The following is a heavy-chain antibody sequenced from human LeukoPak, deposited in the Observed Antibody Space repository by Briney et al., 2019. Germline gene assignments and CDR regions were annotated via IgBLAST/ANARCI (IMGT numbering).Heavy chain of an antibody. J-gene: IGHJ5*02. D-gene: IGHD5-18*01. V-gene: IGHV3-9*01. Sequence: SSGGYYWSWIRQPPGKGLEWVSGISWNSGSIGYADSVKGRFTISRDNAKNSLYLQMNSLRAEDTALYYCAKDGYSYGVNWFDPWGQGTLVTVSS. CDR1: SSGGYY. CDR3: AKDGYSYGVNWFDP. CDR2: ISWNSGSI.